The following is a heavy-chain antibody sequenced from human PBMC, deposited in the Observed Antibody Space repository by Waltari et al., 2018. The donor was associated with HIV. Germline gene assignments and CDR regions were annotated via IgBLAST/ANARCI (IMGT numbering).Heavy chain of an antibody. Sequence: EVQLLASRGGLVQPGGSLRTSCAASGFTIRTHAMSWVRQAPGKGLEWVSSISGSGGSTYYADSVKGRFTVSRDNSKDTLFLQMNSLRAEDTALYYCAKEGIIVITDAFDIWGQGKMVIVSS. J-gene: IGHJ3*02. CDR3: AKEGIIVITDAFDI. CDR2: ISGSGGST. D-gene: IGHD3-22*01. V-gene: IGHV3-23*01. CDR1: GFTIRTHA.